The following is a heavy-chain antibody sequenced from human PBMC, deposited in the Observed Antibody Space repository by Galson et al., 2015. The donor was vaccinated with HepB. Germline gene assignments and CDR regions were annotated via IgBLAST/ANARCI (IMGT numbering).Heavy chain of an antibody. Sequence: SLRLSCAASRFTFSSYAMHWVRQAPGKGLEWVAVIPYDGSNKYYADSVKGRFTISRDNSKNTLYLQMNSLRAEDTAVYYCARGISYYYDSSGYYSPPFDYWGQGTLVTVSS. D-gene: IGHD3-22*01. J-gene: IGHJ4*02. CDR1: RFTFSSYA. CDR2: IPYDGSNK. V-gene: IGHV3-30-3*01. CDR3: ARGISYYYDSSGYYSPPFDY.